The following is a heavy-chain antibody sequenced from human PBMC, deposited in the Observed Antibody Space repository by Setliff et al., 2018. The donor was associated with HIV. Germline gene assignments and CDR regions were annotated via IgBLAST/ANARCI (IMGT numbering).Heavy chain of an antibody. Sequence: HPGGSLRLSCAASGFTFSSYGMHWVRQAPGKGLEWVAVIWYDGSNKYYADSVKGRFTFSRDNAKNTLYLQMNGLRADDTAVYYCAMGGSNTWYSSWGQGALVTVSS. J-gene: IGHJ5*02. D-gene: IGHD6-13*01. CDR1: GFTFSSYG. CDR3: AMGGSNTWYSS. CDR2: IWYDGSNK. V-gene: IGHV3-33*03.